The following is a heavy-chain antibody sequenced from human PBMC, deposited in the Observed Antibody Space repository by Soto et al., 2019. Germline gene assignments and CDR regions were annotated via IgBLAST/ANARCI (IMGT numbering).Heavy chain of an antibody. CDR1: GFSFSNYA. J-gene: IGHJ4*02. Sequence: GGSLRLSCAASGFSFSNYAISWVRQGPGKGLEWVSLISGTGDSSEYADSVKGRFTISRDYSKTTVFLQMNSLRAEDTAVYFCAKDNGNYGSGSFFHWGPGTLVTVYS. D-gene: IGHD3-10*01. V-gene: IGHV3-23*01. CDR3: AKDNGNYGSGSFFH. CDR2: ISGTGDSS.